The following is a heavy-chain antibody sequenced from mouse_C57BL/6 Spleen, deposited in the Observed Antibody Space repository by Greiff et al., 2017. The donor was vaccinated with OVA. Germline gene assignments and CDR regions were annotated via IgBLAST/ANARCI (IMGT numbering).Heavy chain of an antibody. CDR3: ARWITTVVAKDFDY. D-gene: IGHD1-1*01. CDR1: GYTFTSYW. Sequence: QVQLQQPGAELVKPGASVKLSCKASGYTFTSYWMHWVKQRPGQGLEWIGMIHPNSGSTNYNEKFNSKATLTVDKSSSTAYMQLSSLTSEDSAVYYCARWITTVVAKDFDYWGQGTTLTVSS. J-gene: IGHJ2*01. V-gene: IGHV1-64*01. CDR2: IHPNSGST.